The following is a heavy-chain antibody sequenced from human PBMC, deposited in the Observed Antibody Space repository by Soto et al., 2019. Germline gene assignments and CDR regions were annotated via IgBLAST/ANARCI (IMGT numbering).Heavy chain of an antibody. J-gene: IGHJ4*02. CDR2: IKQDGSEK. Sequence: GTRRCPCAASGFTFRSFTMNGFRQAPGKGLEWVANIKQDGSEKYYVDSVKGRFTISRDNDKNSLYLQMNSLRAEDTAVYYCGRAALFNWKLGLFDYWGQGTPVTVSS. CDR3: GRAALFNWKLGLFDY. CDR1: GFTFRSFT. D-gene: IGHD1-1*01. V-gene: IGHV3-7*03.